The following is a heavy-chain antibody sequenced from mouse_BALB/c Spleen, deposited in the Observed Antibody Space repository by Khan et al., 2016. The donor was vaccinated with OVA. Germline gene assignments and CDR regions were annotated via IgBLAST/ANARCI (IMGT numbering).Heavy chain of an antibody. V-gene: IGHV1S135*01. CDR2: IDPFNGGT. Sequence: EVQLQESGPELMKPGASVKISCKASGYSCTSYYMHWVKKSNGKSLGWIGYIDPFNGGTSYSQKFKGKATLTIDNSSSTAYMHLSSLTSEDSAVYYSARSDGYFDYWGQGTTLTVSS. CDR1: GYSCTSYY. CDR3: ARSDGYFDY. J-gene: IGHJ2*01.